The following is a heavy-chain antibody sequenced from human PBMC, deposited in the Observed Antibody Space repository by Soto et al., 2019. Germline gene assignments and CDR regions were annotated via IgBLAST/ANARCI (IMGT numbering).Heavy chain of an antibody. D-gene: IGHD2-2*01. J-gene: IGHJ6*02. CDR1: GYTFTIYA. Sequence: ASVKVSCKASGYTFTIYAMHWVRQAPGQRLEWMGWINAGNGNTKYSQKFQGRVTITRDTSASTAYMELSSLRSEDTAVYYCASRSSPSLDYYYGMDVWGQGTTVTVSS. CDR3: ASRSSPSLDYYYGMDV. CDR2: INAGNGNT. V-gene: IGHV1-3*01.